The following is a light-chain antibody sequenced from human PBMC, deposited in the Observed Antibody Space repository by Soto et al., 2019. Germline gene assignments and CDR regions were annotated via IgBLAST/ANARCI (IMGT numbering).Light chain of an antibody. J-gene: IGKJ4*01. Sequence: EIVLTQSPGTLSLSPWEIATLSCRASQSVSSNYLAWYQQKPGQTPRLLIYDASNRATGIPARFSGSGSGTDFTLTISSLEPEDFAVYYCQQRSNWPLTFGGGTKVDIK. CDR3: QQRSNWPLT. V-gene: IGKV3-11*01. CDR1: QSVSSNY. CDR2: DAS.